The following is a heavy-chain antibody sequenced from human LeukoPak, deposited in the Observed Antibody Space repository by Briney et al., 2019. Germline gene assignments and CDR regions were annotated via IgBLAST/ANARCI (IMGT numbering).Heavy chain of an antibody. V-gene: IGHV4-4*07. CDR2: IYTSGST. Sequence: SETLSLTCTVSGGSISSYYWSWIRQPAGKGLEWIGRIYTSGSTNYNPSLKSRVTMSVDTSKNQFSLKLSSVTAADTAVHYCARGSIAAAGTVYYYYGMDVWGQGTTVTVSS. D-gene: IGHD6-13*01. CDR3: ARGSIAAAGTVYYYYGMDV. J-gene: IGHJ6*02. CDR1: GGSISSYY.